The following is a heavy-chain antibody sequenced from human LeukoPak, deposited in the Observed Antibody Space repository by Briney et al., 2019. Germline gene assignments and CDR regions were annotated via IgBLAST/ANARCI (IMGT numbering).Heavy chain of an antibody. CDR3: TSSDYTSSDY. J-gene: IGHJ4*02. CDR1: GYTFTDYY. CDR2: IDPRSSGT. V-gene: IGHV1-2*02. D-gene: IGHD2-2*02. Sequence: VASMKVSCMVSGYTFTDYYMHWVRQAPGQGLEWMGWIDPRSSGTNFARKFQGRVTMTRDTSISTAYMELSRLTSDDTAVYYCTSSDYTSSDYWGQGTLVTVSS.